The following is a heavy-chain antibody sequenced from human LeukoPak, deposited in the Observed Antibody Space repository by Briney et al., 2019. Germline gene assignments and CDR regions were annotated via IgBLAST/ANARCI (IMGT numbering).Heavy chain of an antibody. CDR1: GYSISSGYY. D-gene: IGHD2/OR15-2a*01. CDR2: IYHSGST. V-gene: IGHV4-38-2*02. J-gene: IGHJ5*02. Sequence: SETLSLTCTVSGYSISSGYYWGWIRQPPGKGLEWIGSIYHSGSTYYNPSLKSRVTISVDTSKNQISLKLSSVTASDTAVYYCARHSMRYNWFDPWGQGTLVTVSS. CDR3: ARHSMRYNWFDP.